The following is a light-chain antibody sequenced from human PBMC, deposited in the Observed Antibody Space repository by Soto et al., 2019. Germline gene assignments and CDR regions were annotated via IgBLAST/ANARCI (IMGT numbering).Light chain of an antibody. CDR3: NSYVGSNNYV. J-gene: IGLJ1*01. V-gene: IGLV2-14*01. Sequence: QSVLTQPASVSGSLGQSITISCTGTTRDIAGYNYISWYQQLPGKAPKLMIYQVTIRPSGISNRFSGSKSGNTASLTISGLQAEDEADYYCNSYVGSNNYVFGTGTKVTVL. CDR2: QVT. CDR1: TRDIAGYNY.